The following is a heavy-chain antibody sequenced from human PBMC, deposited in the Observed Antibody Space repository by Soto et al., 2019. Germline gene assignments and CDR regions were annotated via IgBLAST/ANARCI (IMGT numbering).Heavy chain of an antibody. J-gene: IGHJ4*02. CDR3: ARGIGYCSSINCYSSRRLRFDS. D-gene: IGHD2-2*01. CDR2: VKHSGTT. V-gene: IGHV4-34*01. CDR1: GGSFSGYY. Sequence: QVQLQQWGAGLLKPSEPLSRTCAVYGGSFSGYYWTWIRQSPEKGLEWIVEVKHSGTTYYNPSLKTRVTISVHTPKKQFSLKMGSVTAADTAVYSCARGIGYCSSINCYSSRRLRFDSWGQGTLVTVSS.